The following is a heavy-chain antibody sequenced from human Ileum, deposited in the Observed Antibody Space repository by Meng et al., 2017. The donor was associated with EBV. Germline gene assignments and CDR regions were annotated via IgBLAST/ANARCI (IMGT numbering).Heavy chain of an antibody. CDR1: RFRLSSYA. CDR2: ISGTGGST. J-gene: IGHJ4*02. V-gene: IGHV3-23*01. D-gene: IGHD5-24*01. CDR3: VRDGYNYVPFDY. Sequence: LESGGGLGQPGGVLGLSCAASRFRLSSYAMSWVRQAPGKGLEWVSFISGTGGSTYYADSVKGRFAISRDNSKNTLYLQMNSLSAEDTAVYYCVRDGYNYVPFDYWGQGTLVTVSS.